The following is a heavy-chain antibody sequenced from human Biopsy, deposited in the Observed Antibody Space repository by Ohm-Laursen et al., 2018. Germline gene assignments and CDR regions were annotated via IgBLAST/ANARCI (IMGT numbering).Heavy chain of an antibody. Sequence: GILSLTCTVSGGSINSYYWSWMRQPAGKGLEWIGRLFTSGTTNYSPSLNNRVTMSVDTSKNQFSLRLTSVTAADTAVYYCVRGGSGSFPFDYWGPGTLVTVSS. V-gene: IGHV4-4*07. J-gene: IGHJ4*02. D-gene: IGHD3-10*01. CDR3: VRGGSGSFPFDY. CDR2: LFTSGTT. CDR1: GGSINSYY.